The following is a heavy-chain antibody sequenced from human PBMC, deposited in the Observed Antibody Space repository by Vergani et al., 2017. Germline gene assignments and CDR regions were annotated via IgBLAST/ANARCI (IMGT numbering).Heavy chain of an antibody. CDR1: GFTFSDYG. Sequence: QVYLVESGGGVVQPGGSLRLSCAASGFTFSDYGIHWVRQAPGKGLEWVTFIRYDGNNKYYADSVKGRFTISRDISKNMVNLQMNYLKTEDTAVYYCARSSLRLYYYFQYWGQGTLVTVSS. D-gene: IGHD3-16*02. J-gene: IGHJ4*02. CDR3: ARSSLRLYYYFQY. V-gene: IGHV3-30*02. CDR2: IRYDGNNK.